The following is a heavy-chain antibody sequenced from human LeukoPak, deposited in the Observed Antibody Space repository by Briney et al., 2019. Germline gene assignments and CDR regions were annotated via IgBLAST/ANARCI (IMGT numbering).Heavy chain of an antibody. J-gene: IGHJ3*02. V-gene: IGHV3-66*01. CDR2: IYSGGST. CDR3: ARDGEVDSYYDFGRPGAFDI. D-gene: IGHD3-3*01. CDR1: GFTVSSNY. Sequence: GGSLRLSCAASGFTVSSNYMSWVRQAPGKGLEWVSFIYSGGSTYYADSVKGRFTISRDNSKNTLYLQMNSLRAEDTAVYYCARDGEVDSYYDFGRPGAFDIWGQGTMVTVSS.